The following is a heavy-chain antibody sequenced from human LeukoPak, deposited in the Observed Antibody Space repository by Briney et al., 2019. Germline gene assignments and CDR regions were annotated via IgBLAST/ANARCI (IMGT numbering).Heavy chain of an antibody. CDR3: ARRNFGSPRWFDP. D-gene: IGHD1-7*01. V-gene: IGHV1-8*03. CDR2: MNPNSGNT. Sequence: PGASVTVSCTASGYTFTSYDINWVRQATGQGLEWMGWMNPNSGNTGYAQKFQGRVTITRDTSISTAYMELSSLSSEDTAVYYCARRNFGSPRWFDPWGQGTLVTVSS. J-gene: IGHJ5*02. CDR1: GYTFTSYD.